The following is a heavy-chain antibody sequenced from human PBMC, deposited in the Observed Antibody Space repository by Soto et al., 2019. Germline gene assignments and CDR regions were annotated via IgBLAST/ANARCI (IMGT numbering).Heavy chain of an antibody. CDR3: ARSRPYSSGWEPSDY. D-gene: IGHD6-19*01. Sequence: ASVKVSCKASGYTFTSYGIDWVRQAPGQGLEWMGWISAYNGDTNYAQKVHGRVTMTTDTSTGTAYMELRSLRSDDTAVYYCARSRPYSSGWEPSDYWGQGTLVTSPQ. CDR2: ISAYNGDT. J-gene: IGHJ4*02. V-gene: IGHV1-18*01. CDR1: GYTFTSYG.